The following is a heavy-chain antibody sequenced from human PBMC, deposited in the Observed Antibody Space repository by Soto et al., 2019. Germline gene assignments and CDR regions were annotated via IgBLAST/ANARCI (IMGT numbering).Heavy chain of an antibody. D-gene: IGHD6-13*01. Sequence: SSETLSLTCTVSGGSISSYYWSWIRQPPGKGLEWIGYIYYSGSTNYNPSLKSRVTISVDTSKNHFSLKLSSVTAADTAVYSCARVVRSSVNWFDPWGQGTLVTVSS. CDR2: IYYSGST. CDR3: ARVVRSSVNWFDP. CDR1: GGSISSYY. V-gene: IGHV4-59*01. J-gene: IGHJ5*02.